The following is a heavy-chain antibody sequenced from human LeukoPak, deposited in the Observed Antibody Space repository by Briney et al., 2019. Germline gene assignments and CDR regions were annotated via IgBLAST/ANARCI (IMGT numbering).Heavy chain of an antibody. J-gene: IGHJ4*02. Sequence: PSGTLSLTCAVSGASISSGYWWSWVRQPPGKGLEWIGYIYYSGSTHYSPSLKSRVTMSVDTSKHQFSLKLSSVTAADTAVYYCARITYYYGSGSYQFDYWGQGTLVTVSS. CDR2: IYYSGST. CDR3: ARITYYYGSGSYQFDY. V-gene: IGHV4-4*02. D-gene: IGHD3-10*01. CDR1: GASISSGYW.